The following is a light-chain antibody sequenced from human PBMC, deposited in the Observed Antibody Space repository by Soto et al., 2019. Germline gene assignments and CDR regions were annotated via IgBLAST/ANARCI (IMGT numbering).Light chain of an antibody. CDR3: QQYNNWPQT. CDR2: GAS. Sequence: EIVMTQSPATLYVSPGERATLSCRASQSVSSNLAWYQQKPGQAPRLLIYGASTRATVIPARFSGTGSVTEFTLTVSSLQYEDFAVYYCQQYNNWPQTFGQGTKVESK. CDR1: QSVSSN. V-gene: IGKV3-15*01. J-gene: IGKJ1*01.